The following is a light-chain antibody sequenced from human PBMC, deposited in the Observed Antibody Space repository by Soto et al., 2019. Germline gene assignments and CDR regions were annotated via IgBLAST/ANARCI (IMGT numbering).Light chain of an antibody. CDR3: QQINSFPPT. CDR2: DAS. V-gene: IGKV1-12*01. J-gene: IGKJ4*01. CDR1: RNIKTS. Sequence: DIQMTQSPSSVSASVGDRVTITCRASRNIKTSLAWYQQRPGKGPDLLIYDASTLQSGVPSRISGSGSGTEFTLTISRLQPEDFATFFCQQINSFPPTFGGGTKVTI.